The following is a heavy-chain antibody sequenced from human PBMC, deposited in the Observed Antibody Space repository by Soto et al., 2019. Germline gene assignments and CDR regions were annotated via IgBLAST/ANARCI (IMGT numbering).Heavy chain of an antibody. Sequence: QTLSLTCAISGDSVSSNSATWNWIRQSPSRGLEWLGRTYDRSKWYNDYAVSVKNRISINPDTSKNQFSLQLNSVTPEDTAVYYCARAGFISPYAFDIWGQGTMVTVSS. D-gene: IGHD2-21*01. CDR3: ARAGFISPYAFDI. CDR1: GDSVSSNSAT. V-gene: IGHV6-1*01. CDR2: TYDRSKWYN. J-gene: IGHJ3*02.